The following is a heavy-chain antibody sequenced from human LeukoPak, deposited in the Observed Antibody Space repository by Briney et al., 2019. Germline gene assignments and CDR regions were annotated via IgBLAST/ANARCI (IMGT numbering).Heavy chain of an antibody. J-gene: IGHJ5*02. D-gene: IGHD2-2*01. V-gene: IGHV3-23*01. Sequence: PGGSLRLSCAASGFMFSSYAMSWVRQAPGKGLEWVSSISGGGSNTYFADCVKGRFSVSRDNSKNTLYLQMNSLRAEDTATYYCAKGCRSANCDEGRWFDPWGQGTLVIVSS. CDR1: GFMFSSYA. CDR2: ISGGGSNT. CDR3: AKGCRSANCDEGRWFDP.